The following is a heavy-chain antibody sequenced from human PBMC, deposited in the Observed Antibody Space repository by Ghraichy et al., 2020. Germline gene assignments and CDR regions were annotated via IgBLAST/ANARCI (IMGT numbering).Heavy chain of an antibody. CDR2: ISGTGTST. CDR3: AKGPYYYGMDV. CDR1: GFTFSSQA. V-gene: IGHV3-23*01. Sequence: GGSLRLSCAASGFTFSSQAMSWVRQAPGKGLEWVSTISGTGTSTYYADSVKDRFTISRDNFKNTLYLQMNRLRGEDTAVYYCAKGPYYYGMDVWGQGTTVTVSS. J-gene: IGHJ6*02.